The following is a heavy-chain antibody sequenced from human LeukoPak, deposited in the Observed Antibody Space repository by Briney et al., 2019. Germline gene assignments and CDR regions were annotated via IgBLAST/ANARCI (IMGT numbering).Heavy chain of an antibody. CDR3: ARGEVVPAAISYYYYGVAV. CDR2: VNPNSGGT. Sequence: GASVKVSCKASGYTFASYGISWVRQAPGQGLEWMGRVNPNSGGTDYAQKFQGRVTMTRDTSIGTAYMELNRLRSDDTAVYFCARGEVVPAAISYYYYGVAVWGQGTTVTVSS. D-gene: IGHD2-2*02. J-gene: IGHJ6*02. V-gene: IGHV1-2*06. CDR1: GYTFASYG.